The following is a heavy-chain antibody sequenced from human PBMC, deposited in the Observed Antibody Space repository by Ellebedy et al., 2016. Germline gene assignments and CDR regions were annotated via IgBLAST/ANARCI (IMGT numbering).Heavy chain of an antibody. CDR2: ISGGGSST. Sequence: GGSLRLXXAGSGFTFSDSWMTWVRQLPGKGLEWVSGISGGGSSTSYADSVKGRFTTSRDNSKTTLFLQMNSLRAEDTAVYYCAKEDGGYVFDHWGQGALVTVSS. CDR1: GFTFSDSW. V-gene: IGHV3-23*01. J-gene: IGHJ4*02. D-gene: IGHD5-12*01. CDR3: AKEDGGYVFDH.